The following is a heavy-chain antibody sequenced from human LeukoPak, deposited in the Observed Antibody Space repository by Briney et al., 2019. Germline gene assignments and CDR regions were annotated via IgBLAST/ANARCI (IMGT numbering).Heavy chain of an antibody. CDR3: ARLRWDYGGLLLGAFDI. D-gene: IGHD4-17*01. Sequence: PSETLSLTCTVSGGSISSSSYCWSWLRQPPGKGLEWIGYIYYSGSTNYNPSLKSRVTISVDTSKNQFSLKLSSVTAADTAVYYCARLRWDYGGLLLGAFDIWGQGTMVTVSS. J-gene: IGHJ3*02. CDR1: GGSISSSSYC. CDR2: IYYSGST. V-gene: IGHV4-61*05.